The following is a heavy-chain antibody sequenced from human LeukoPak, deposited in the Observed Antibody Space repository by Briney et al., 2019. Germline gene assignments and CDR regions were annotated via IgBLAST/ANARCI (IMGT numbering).Heavy chain of an antibody. Sequence: GGSLRLSCAASGFTFSSYEMNWFRQAPGKGLEWVSYIISSGSTIYYADSVKGRFTISRDNAKNSLYLQMNSLRAEDTAVYYCARGYPPSLAVAGSSNFDYWGQGTLVTVSS. J-gene: IGHJ4*02. CDR3: ARGYPPSLAVAGSSNFDY. CDR1: GFTFSSYE. V-gene: IGHV3-48*03. D-gene: IGHD6-19*01. CDR2: IISSGSTI.